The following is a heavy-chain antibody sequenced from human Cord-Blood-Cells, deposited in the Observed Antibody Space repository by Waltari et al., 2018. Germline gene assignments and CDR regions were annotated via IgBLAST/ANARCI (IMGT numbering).Heavy chain of an antibody. CDR1: GGTFSSYP. CDR3: ASGYCTNGVCYDAFDI. J-gene: IGHJ3*02. CDR2: IIPIFGTA. V-gene: IGHV1-69*01. Sequence: QVQLVQSGAEVKKPGSSVKVYCTASGGTFSSYPISWVRPAPGQGLEWMGGIIPIFGTANYAQKFQGRVTITADESTSTAYMELSSLRSEDTAVYYCASGYCTNGVCYDAFDIWGQGTMVTVSS. D-gene: IGHD2-8*01.